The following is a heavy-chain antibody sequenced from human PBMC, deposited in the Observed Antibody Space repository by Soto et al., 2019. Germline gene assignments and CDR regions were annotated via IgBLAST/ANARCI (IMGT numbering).Heavy chain of an antibody. V-gene: IGHV3-7*01. CDR2: IKQDGSEK. D-gene: IGHD2-2*01. J-gene: IGHJ4*02. CDR1: GFTFSSYW. Sequence: PGGSLRLSCAASGFTFSSYWMSWVRQAPGKGLEWVANIKQDGSEKYYVDSVKGRFTISRDNAKNSLYLQMNSLRAEDTAVYYCARASYLLSLRYFDYWGQGTLVTVSS. CDR3: ARASYLLSLRYFDY.